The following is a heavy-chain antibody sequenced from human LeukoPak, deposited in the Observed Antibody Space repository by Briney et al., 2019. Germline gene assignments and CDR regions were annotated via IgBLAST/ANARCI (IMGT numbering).Heavy chain of an antibody. J-gene: IGHJ3*02. CDR1: GFTFSSYA. CDR3: AKDALSYPIVVVPAANDAFDI. Sequence: GGSLRLSCAASGFTFSSYAMSWVRQAPGKGLEWVSAISGSGGSTYYADSVKGRFTISRDNSKNTLYLQMNSLRAEDTAVYYCAKDALSYPIVVVPAANDAFDIWGQGTMVTVSS. V-gene: IGHV3-23*01. CDR2: ISGSGGST. D-gene: IGHD2-2*01.